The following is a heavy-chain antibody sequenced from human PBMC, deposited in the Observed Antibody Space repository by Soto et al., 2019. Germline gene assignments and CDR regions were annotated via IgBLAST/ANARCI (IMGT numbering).Heavy chain of an antibody. CDR2: ISYDGSNK. CDR1: GFTFSSYA. D-gene: IGHD1-1*01. CDR3: AGEHWSDYYYYGMDV. J-gene: IGHJ6*02. Sequence: QVQLVESGGGVVQPGRSLRLSCAASGFTFSSYAMHWVRQAPGKGLEWVAVISYDGSNKYYADSVKGRFTISRDNSKNTLYLQMTSLRAEDTAVYYCAGEHWSDYYYYGMDVWGQGTTVTVSS. V-gene: IGHV3-30-3*01.